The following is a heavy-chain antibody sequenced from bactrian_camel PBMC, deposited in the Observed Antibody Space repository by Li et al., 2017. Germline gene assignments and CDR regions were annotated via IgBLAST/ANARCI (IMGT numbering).Heavy chain of an antibody. CDR2: ITSGGTIP. CDR1: GFTFSSYP. D-gene: IGHD2*01. V-gene: IGHV3S1*01. J-gene: IGHJ4*01. Sequence: HVQLVESGGGLVQPGGSLRLSCATSGFTFSSYPMGWVRQAPGKGLEWVSRITSGGTIPEYADSVKGRFTISRDNVKNTLYLRLNSLKTEDTAMYYCARASGGYYLNNEYNYWGQGTQVTVS. CDR3: ARASGGYYLNNEYNY.